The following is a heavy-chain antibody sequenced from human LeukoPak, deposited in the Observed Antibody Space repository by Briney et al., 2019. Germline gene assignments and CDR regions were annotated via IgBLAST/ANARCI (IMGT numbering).Heavy chain of an antibody. CDR3: ARLSYSSGWYGRDY. V-gene: IGHV4-59*08. Sequence: SETLSLTCAVYGGSFSGYYWSWIRQPPGKGLEWIGYIYYSGSTNYNPSLKSRVTISVDTSKNQFSLKLSSVTAADTAVYYCARLSYSSGWYGRDYWGQGTLVTVSS. CDR1: GGSFSGYY. J-gene: IGHJ4*02. CDR2: IYYSGST. D-gene: IGHD6-19*01.